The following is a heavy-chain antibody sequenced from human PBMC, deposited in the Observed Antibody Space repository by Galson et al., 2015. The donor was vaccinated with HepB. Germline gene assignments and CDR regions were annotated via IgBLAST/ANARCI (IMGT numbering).Heavy chain of an antibody. CDR2: INTYSSST. CDR3: ARGALVAAFNATLNSWFDP. D-gene: IGHD2-15*01. Sequence: SVKVSCKASGYTFSSYSIAWVRQAPGQGLEWMGWINTYSSSTNYAQKLQGRLTMTTETSTTTAYMELRSLRSDDTAVYYCARGALVAAFNATLNSWFDPWGQGTLVTVSS. CDR1: GYTFSSYS. V-gene: IGHV1-18*01. J-gene: IGHJ5*02.